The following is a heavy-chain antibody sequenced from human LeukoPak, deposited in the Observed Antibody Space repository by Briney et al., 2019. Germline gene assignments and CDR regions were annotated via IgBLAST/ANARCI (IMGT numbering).Heavy chain of an antibody. Sequence: QPXRSLGLSCAASGFTFDDYAMPWVRRAPGKGLEWVSGISWNSGSICYADSVKGRFTISRDNAKNSLYLQMKSLRAEDTAVYYCARRITRDSSGYGFCYWGQGTLVTVSS. CDR3: ARRITRDSSGYGFCY. J-gene: IGHJ4*02. CDR2: ISWNSGSI. D-gene: IGHD3-22*01. CDR1: GFTFDDYA. V-gene: IGHV3-9*01.